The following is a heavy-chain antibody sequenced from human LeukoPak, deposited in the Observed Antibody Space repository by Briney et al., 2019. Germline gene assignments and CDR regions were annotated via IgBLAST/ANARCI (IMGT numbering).Heavy chain of an antibody. Sequence: ASVKVSCKVSGFTLADLSMHWVRQAPGKGLEWVGGFDRKNGDTIYAQRYRGRVTLTEDTSTGTAYMALSSLSADDTAVYYCATGVYCATTTCPGYQHYYYFMDVWGKGTTVTVSS. CDR2: FDRKNGDT. D-gene: IGHD2-21*01. J-gene: IGHJ6*03. CDR3: ATGVYCATTTCPGYQHYYYFMDV. V-gene: IGHV1-24*01. CDR1: GFTLADLS.